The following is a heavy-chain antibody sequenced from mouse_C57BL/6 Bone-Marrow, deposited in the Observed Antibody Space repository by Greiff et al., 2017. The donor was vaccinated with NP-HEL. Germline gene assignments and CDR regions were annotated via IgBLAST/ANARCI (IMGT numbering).Heavy chain of an antibody. D-gene: IGHD1-2*01. CDR1: GYTFTDYY. Sequence: VQLQQSGAELVRPGASVKLSCKASGYTFTDYYINWVKQRPGQGLEWIARIYPGSGNTYYNEKFKGKATLTAEKSSSTAYMQLSSLTSEDSAVYFCARGTLRPYAMDYWGQGTSVTVSS. CDR3: ARGTLRPYAMDY. CDR2: IYPGSGNT. V-gene: IGHV1-76*01. J-gene: IGHJ4*01.